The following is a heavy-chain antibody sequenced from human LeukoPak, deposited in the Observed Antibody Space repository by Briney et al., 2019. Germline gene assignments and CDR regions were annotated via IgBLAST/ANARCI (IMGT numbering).Heavy chain of an antibody. V-gene: IGHV3-23*01. CDR1: GITLSNYG. CDR3: AKRGVVIRVLLVGFHKEAYYFDS. CDR2: LSGSGGGT. Sequence: PGGSLRLSCAVSGITLSNYGMSWVRQAPGKGLEWVAGLSGSGGGTNYADSVQSRFTISRDNPKNTLYLQMNSLRAEDTAVYFCAKRGVVIRVLLVGFHKEAYYFDSWGQRALVTVSS. D-gene: IGHD3-10*01. J-gene: IGHJ4*02.